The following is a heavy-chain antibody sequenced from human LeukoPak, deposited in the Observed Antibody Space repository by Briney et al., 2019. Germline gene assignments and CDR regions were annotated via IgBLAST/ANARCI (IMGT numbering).Heavy chain of an antibody. CDR3: ARPDKYCGGDCYYNAFDI. D-gene: IGHD2-21*01. Sequence: SETLSLTCAVSGYSISSGYYWGWIRQPPGKGLEWIGSIYHSGSTYYNPSLKSRVTISVDTSKNQFSLKLSSVTAADTAVYYCARPDKYCGGDCYYNAFDIWGQGTMVTVSS. V-gene: IGHV4-38-2*01. CDR2: IYHSGST. CDR1: GYSISSGYY. J-gene: IGHJ3*02.